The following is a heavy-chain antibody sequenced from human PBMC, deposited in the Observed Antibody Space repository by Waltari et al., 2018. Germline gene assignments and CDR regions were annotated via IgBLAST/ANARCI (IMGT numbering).Heavy chain of an antibody. CDR1: GFTFSSYW. CDR3: ASDENLSSGLPHDAFDI. Sequence: EVQLVESGGGLVQPGGSLRLSCAASGFTFSSYWMSWVRQAPGKGLEWVANIKQDGSEKYYVDSVKGRFTSSRDNAKNSLYLQMNSLRAEDTAVYYCASDENLSSGLPHDAFDIWGQGTMVTVSS. V-gene: IGHV3-7*04. CDR2: IKQDGSEK. D-gene: IGHD6-19*01. J-gene: IGHJ3*02.